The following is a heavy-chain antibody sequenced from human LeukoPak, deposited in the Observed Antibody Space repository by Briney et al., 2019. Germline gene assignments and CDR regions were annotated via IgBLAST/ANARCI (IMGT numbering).Heavy chain of an antibody. J-gene: IGHJ4*02. CDR2: ISGSGGST. CDR3: AKYTFGDPNPY. D-gene: IGHD4-17*01. V-gene: IGHV3-23*01. CDR1: GFTFSSYA. Sequence: PGGSLRLSCAASGFTFSSYAMSWDRQAPGKGLEWVSAISGSGGSTYYADSVKGRFTISRDNSKNTLYLQMNGLRAEDTAVYYCAKYTFGDPNPYWGQGTLVTVSS.